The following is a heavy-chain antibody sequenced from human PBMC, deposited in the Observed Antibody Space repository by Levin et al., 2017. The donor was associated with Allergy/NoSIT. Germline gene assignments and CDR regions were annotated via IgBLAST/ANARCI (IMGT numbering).Heavy chain of an antibody. CDR3: TRVKVQLWSNSDY. D-gene: IGHD5-18*01. J-gene: IGHJ4*02. Sequence: PGGSLRLSCTASGFTFGDYAMSWVRQAPGKGLEWVGFIRSKAYGGTTEYAASVKGRFTISRDDSKSIAYLQMNSLKTEDTAVYYCTRVKVQLWSNSDYWGQGTLVTVSS. V-gene: IGHV3-49*04. CDR2: IRSKAYGGTT. CDR1: GFTFGDYA.